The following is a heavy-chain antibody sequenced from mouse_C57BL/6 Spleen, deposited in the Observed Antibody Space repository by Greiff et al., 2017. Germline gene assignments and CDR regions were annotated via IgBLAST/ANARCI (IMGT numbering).Heavy chain of an antibody. CDR1: GYSFTGYY. CDR2: INPSTGGT. D-gene: IGHD1-1*01. J-gene: IGHJ2*01. Sequence: VQLKQSGPELVKPGASVKISCKASGYSFTGYYMNWVKQSPEKSLEWIGEINPSTGGTTYNQKFKAKATLTVDKSSSTAYMQLKSLTSEDSAVYYCARNLYGSSLDYWGQGTTLTVSS. CDR3: ARNLYGSSLDY. V-gene: IGHV1-42*01.